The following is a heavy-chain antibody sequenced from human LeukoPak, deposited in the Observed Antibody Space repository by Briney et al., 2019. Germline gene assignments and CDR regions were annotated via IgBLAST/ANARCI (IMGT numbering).Heavy chain of an antibody. D-gene: IGHD3-10*01. J-gene: IGHJ4*02. CDR3: ARLRPGSTFDY. Sequence: GGSLRLSCAASGFTVSSNYMSWVRQAPGKGLEWVANIKEDGSEKYYVDSVKGRFTISRDNAKNSLYLQMNSLRAEDTAVYYCARLRPGSTFDYWGQGTLVTVSS. CDR1: GFTVSSNY. CDR2: IKEDGSEK. V-gene: IGHV3-7*01.